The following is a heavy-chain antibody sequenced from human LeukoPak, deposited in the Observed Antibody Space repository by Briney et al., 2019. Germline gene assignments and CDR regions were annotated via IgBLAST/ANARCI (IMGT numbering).Heavy chain of an antibody. CDR1: GGTFSSYA. J-gene: IGHJ4*02. CDR3: ARAGFITYYYDSSGYCGFDY. V-gene: IGHV1-69*13. CDR2: IIPIFGTA. Sequence: SVKVSCKASGGTFSSYAISWVRQPPGQGLELMGGIIPIFGTANYAQKVQGRVTITADESTITAYMELSSLRSEDTAVYYCARAGFITYYYDSSGYCGFDYWGQGTLVTVSS. D-gene: IGHD3-22*01.